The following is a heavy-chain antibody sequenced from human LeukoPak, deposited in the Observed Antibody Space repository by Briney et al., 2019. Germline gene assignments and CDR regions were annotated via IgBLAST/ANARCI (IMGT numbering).Heavy chain of an antibody. V-gene: IGHV1-69*04. J-gene: IGHJ6*02. D-gene: IGHD2-15*01. CDR3: ARDKGDIVVVVAATPYGMDV. CDR2: IIPILGIA. Sequence: GASVKVSCKASGGTFSSYAISWVRQAPGQGLEWMGRIIPILGIANYAQKFQGRVTITADKSTSTAYMELSSLRSEDTAVYYCARDKGDIVVVVAATPYGMDVWGQGTTVTVSS. CDR1: GGTFSSYA.